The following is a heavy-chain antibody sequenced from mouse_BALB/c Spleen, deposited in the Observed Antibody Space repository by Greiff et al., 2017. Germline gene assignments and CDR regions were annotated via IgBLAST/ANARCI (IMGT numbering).Heavy chain of an antibody. Sequence: VQLKESGPGLVAPSQSLSITCTVSGFSLTSYGVHWVRQPPGKGLEWLGVIWAGGSTNYNSALMSRLSISKDNSKSQVFLKMNSLQTDDTAMYYCAREGQLGLRYYAMDYWGQGTSVTVSS. V-gene: IGHV2-9*02. D-gene: IGHD3-1*01. CDR3: AREGQLGLRYYAMDY. J-gene: IGHJ4*01. CDR1: GFSLTSYG. CDR2: IWAGGST.